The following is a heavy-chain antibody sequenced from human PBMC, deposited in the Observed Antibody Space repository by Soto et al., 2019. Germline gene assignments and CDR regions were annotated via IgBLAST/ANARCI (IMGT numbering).Heavy chain of an antibody. J-gene: IGHJ2*01. CDR3: ARGAHWSFDL. CDR2: IFDAGTT. V-gene: IGHV4-59*01. Sequence: SETLSLTCTVSGASIPHYYWTWIRQPPGKALEWIGYIFDAGTTHYSPSLKSRLTISLDTSENQFSLRLTSVTAADTAVYYCARGAHWSFDLWGRGTLVTAPQ. CDR1: GASIPHYY.